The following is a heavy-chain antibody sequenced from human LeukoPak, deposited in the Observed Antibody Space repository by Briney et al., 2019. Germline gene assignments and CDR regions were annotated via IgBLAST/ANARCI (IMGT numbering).Heavy chain of an antibody. D-gene: IGHD3-9*01. CDR1: GYTFTSYG. Sequence: ASVKVSCKASGYTFTSYGISWVRQAPGQGLEWMGWISTYNGNTNYAQKLQGRVTMTTDTSASTAYMELRSLRSDDTAVYYCARAPYYDILTGYYYFDYWGQGTLVTVSS. V-gene: IGHV1-18*01. CDR2: ISTYNGNT. J-gene: IGHJ4*02. CDR3: ARAPYYDILTGYYYFDY.